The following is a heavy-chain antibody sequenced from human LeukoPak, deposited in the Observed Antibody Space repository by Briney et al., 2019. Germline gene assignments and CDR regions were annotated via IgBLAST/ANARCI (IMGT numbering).Heavy chain of an antibody. CDR3: ARDKLDDAFDI. CDR2: IYHSGST. J-gene: IGHJ3*02. D-gene: IGHD3-3*01. CDR1: GGSISSSNW. V-gene: IGHV4-4*02. Sequence: PSGTLSLTCAVSGGSISSSNWWSWVRQPPGKGLEWIGEIYHSGSTNYNPSLKSRVTISVDTSKNQFSLKLSSVTAADTAVYYCARDKLDDAFDIWGQGTMVTVSS.